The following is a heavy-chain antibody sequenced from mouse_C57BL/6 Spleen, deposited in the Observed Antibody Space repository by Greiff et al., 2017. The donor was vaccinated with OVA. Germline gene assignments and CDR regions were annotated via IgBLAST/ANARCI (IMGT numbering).Heavy chain of an antibody. CDR2: IWSGGST. CDR3: AKRGVTTGAMDY. D-gene: IGHD2-2*01. CDR1: GFSLISYG. Sequence: QVQLKESGPGLVQPSQSLSITCTVSGFSLISYGVHWVRQPPGKGLEWLGVIWSGGSTDYNAAFISSLSISKDNSKSQVFFKMNSLQTDDTAIYYCAKRGVTTGAMDYWGQGTSVTVSS. J-gene: IGHJ4*01. V-gene: IGHV2-4*01.